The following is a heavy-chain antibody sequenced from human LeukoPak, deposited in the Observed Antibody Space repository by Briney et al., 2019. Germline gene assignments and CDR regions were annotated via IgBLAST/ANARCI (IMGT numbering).Heavy chain of an antibody. Sequence: SETLSLTCAVYGGSFSGYYWSWIRQPPGKGLEWIGEINHSGSTNYNPSLKSRVTISVDTSKNQFSLKLSSVTAADTAVYYCARSNMWPVGWFDPWGQGTLVTASS. J-gene: IGHJ5*02. CDR2: INHSGST. CDR1: GGSFSGYY. V-gene: IGHV4-34*01. D-gene: IGHD4-11*01. CDR3: ARSNMWPVGWFDP.